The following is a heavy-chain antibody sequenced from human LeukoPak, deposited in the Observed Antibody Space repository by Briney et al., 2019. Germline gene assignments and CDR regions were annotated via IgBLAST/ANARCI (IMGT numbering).Heavy chain of an antibody. Sequence: PSETLSLTCTVSGGSISSYYWSWIRQPAGKGLEWIGRIYTSGSTNYNPPLKSRVTMSVDTSKNQFSLKLSSVTAADTAVYYCARDVSGSYGGVYYFDYWGQGTLVTVSS. V-gene: IGHV4-4*07. CDR3: ARDVSGSYGGVYYFDY. CDR2: IYTSGST. D-gene: IGHD1-26*01. J-gene: IGHJ4*02. CDR1: GGSISSYY.